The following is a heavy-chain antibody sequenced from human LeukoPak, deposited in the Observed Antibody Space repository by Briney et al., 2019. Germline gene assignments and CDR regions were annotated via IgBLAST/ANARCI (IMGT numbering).Heavy chain of an antibody. J-gene: IGHJ3*02. CDR1: GFTFSSYW. Sequence: GGSLRLSCAASGFTFSSYWMNWVRQAPGKGLEWVANIKQDGSDKYYVDSVKGRFTISRDNAKNSLYLQMNSLRAEDTAVYYCASVVVAATAGAFDIWGQGTMVTVSS. CDR2: IKQDGSDK. CDR3: ASVVVAATAGAFDI. D-gene: IGHD2-15*01. V-gene: IGHV3-7*01.